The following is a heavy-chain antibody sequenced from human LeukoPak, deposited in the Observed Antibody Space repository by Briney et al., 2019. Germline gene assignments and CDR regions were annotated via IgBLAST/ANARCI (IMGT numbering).Heavy chain of an antibody. V-gene: IGHV4-34*01. D-gene: IGHD3-22*01. CDR3: ARDVGDSSGYYPY. CDR1: GGSFSTYY. CDR2: INHSGST. J-gene: IGHJ4*02. Sequence: SETLSLTCAVYGGSFSTYYWSWIRQSPGKGLEWIGEINHSGSTNYNPSLKSRVTISVDTSKNQFSLKLSSVTAADTAVYYCARDVGDSSGYYPYWGQGTLVTVSS.